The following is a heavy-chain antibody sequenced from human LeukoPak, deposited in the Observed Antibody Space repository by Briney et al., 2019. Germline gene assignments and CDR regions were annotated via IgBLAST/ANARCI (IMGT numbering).Heavy chain of an antibody. D-gene: IGHD6-13*01. V-gene: IGHV4-39*07. J-gene: IGHJ4*02. CDR1: GGSISSSSYY. Sequence: SETLSLTCTVSGGSISSSSYYWGWIRQPPGKGLEWIGSIYYSGSTYYNPSLKSRVTISVDTSKNQFSLKLSSVTAADTAVYYCARVGRSSSNSVYWGQGTLVTVSS. CDR3: ARVGRSSSNSVY. CDR2: IYYSGST.